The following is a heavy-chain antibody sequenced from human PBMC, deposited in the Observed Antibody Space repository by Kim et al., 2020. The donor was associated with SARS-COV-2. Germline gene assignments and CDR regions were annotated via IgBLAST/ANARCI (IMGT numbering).Heavy chain of an antibody. CDR1: GFTFSSYS. Sequence: GGSLRLSCAASGFTFSSYSMNWVRQAPGKGLEWVSYISSSSSTIYYADSVKGRFTISRDNAKNSLYLQMNSLRAEDTTVYYCAREGSSWPDYYYYGMDVWGQGTTVTVSS. D-gene: IGHD6-13*01. V-gene: IGHV3-48*04. CDR3: AREGSSWPDYYYYGMDV. J-gene: IGHJ6*02. CDR2: ISSSSSTI.